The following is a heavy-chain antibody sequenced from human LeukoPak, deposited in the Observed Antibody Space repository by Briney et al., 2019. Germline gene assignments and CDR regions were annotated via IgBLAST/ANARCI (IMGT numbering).Heavy chain of an antibody. CDR1: GFTVSSNY. V-gene: IGHV3-66*01. D-gene: IGHD3-22*01. J-gene: IGHJ3*02. CDR2: IYSGCST. CDR3: ARVSYYDSSGYYGAFAI. Sequence: GGSLRLSCAASGFTVSSNYMSWVCQAPGKGLERVSVIYSGCSTYYADSANVRFTISRDNSKNTQYLQMNSLRAEDTAVYYCARVSYYDSSGYYGAFAIWGQGTMVTVSS.